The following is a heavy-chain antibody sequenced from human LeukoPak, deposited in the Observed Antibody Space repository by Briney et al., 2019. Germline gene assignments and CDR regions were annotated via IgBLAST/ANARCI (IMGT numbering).Heavy chain of an antibody. CDR3: ARGFDSSSWYPYFDY. V-gene: IGHV4-31*03. D-gene: IGHD6-13*01. J-gene: IGHJ4*02. CDR2: IYYSGST. CDR1: GGSISSGGYY. Sequence: SETLSLTCTVSGGSISSGGYYWSWLRQHPGTGLEWLGYIYYSGSTYYNPSLKSRVTISIDTSKNQFSLKLSSVTAADTAVYYCARGFDSSSWYPYFDYWGQGTLVTVSS.